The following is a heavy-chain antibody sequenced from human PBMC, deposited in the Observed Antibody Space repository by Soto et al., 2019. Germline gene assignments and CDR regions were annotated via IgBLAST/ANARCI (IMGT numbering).Heavy chain of an antibody. J-gene: IGHJ4*02. V-gene: IGHV3-23*01. CDR1: GFTFNSYA. D-gene: IGHD2-15*01. Sequence: PGGSLRLSCSASGFTFNSYAMNWVRQAPGKGLEWVSAISGGGGNSYSADSVKGRFTISRDNSKKTLYLQMNSLRADDTAVYYCAKAIGYCSGGSCLDPGYWGQGTLVTVSS. CDR3: AKAIGYCSGGSCLDPGY. CDR2: ISGGGGNS.